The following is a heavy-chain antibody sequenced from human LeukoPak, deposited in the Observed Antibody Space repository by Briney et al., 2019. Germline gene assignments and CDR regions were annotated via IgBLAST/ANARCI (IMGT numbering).Heavy chain of an antibody. CDR2: ISHDGTVT. Sequence: GGSLRLSCAASGFTFSSYGMQWVRQAPDKGLEWVAVISHDGTVTYCAESVKGRFTISRDKAKNTVSLQMNSLRVDDTGLYYCAKESTARSARSFDYWGQGTLVTVSP. D-gene: IGHD3-3*01. CDR3: AKESTARSARSFDY. V-gene: IGHV3-30*18. J-gene: IGHJ4*02. CDR1: GFTFSSYG.